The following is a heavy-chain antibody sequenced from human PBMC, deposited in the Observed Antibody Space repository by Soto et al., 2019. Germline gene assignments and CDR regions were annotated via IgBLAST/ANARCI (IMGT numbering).Heavy chain of an antibody. J-gene: IGHJ3*02. D-gene: IGHD2-21*01. V-gene: IGHV1-18*01. CDR2: ISAYNGNT. Sequence: ASVKVSCKASGYTFTSYGISWVRQAPGQGLEWMGWISAYNGNTNYAQKLQGRVTMTTDTSTSTAYMELRSLRSDDTAVYYCARGVGIGMKVDDAFDIWGQGTMVTVSS. CDR3: ARGVGIGMKVDDAFDI. CDR1: GYTFTSYG.